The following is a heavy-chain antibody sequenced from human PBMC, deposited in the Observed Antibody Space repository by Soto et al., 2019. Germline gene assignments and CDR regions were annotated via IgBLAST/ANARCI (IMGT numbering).Heavy chain of an antibody. Sequence: GGSLRLSCAASGFTFSSHAMTWVRQAPGKGLEWVSAISGSGYSTYYADSVGGRFSISRDNSKNTLYLQMSSLRAEDTAVYYCAKGMGGTTYYFDYWGQGTLVTVSS. CDR1: GFTFSSHA. J-gene: IGHJ4*02. D-gene: IGHD1-1*01. CDR3: AKGMGGTTYYFDY. V-gene: IGHV3-23*01. CDR2: ISGSGYST.